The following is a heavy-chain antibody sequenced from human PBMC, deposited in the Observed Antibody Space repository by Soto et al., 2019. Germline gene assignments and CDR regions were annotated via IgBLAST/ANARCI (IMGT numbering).Heavy chain of an antibody. D-gene: IGHD5-12*01. J-gene: IGHJ6*02. CDR1: GYTFTRSG. Sequence: ASSEGSCKASGYTFTRSGISWVRQAPGQGLEWMGWISTYNGDTNYAQTFQGRVTMTTDTSTSTVHMEVRSLRSDDTAVYYCAREGVAPYYYYGMDVWGQGTPVTVSS. CDR2: ISTYNGDT. V-gene: IGHV1-18*01. CDR3: AREGVAPYYYYGMDV.